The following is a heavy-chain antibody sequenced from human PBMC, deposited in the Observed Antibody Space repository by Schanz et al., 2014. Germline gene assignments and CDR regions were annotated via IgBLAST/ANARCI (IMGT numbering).Heavy chain of an antibody. CDR3: AKYGGELGVSFEY. CDR2: INQDGYDK. Sequence: EVQLVESGGGLVQPGGSLRLSCAASEFTFNTYCMSWVRQAPGKGLEWVASINQDGYDKHYVDSVEGRFTISRDNAKKSLYLQMNSLRPEDTAVYYCAKYGGELGVSFEYWGQGTLVTVSS. V-gene: IGHV3-7*01. D-gene: IGHD7-27*01. J-gene: IGHJ4*02. CDR1: EFTFNTYC.